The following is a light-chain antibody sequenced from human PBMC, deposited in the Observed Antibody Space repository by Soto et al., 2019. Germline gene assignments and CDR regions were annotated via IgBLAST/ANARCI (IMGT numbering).Light chain of an antibody. V-gene: IGKV4-1*01. Sequence: DIVMTQSPDSLAVSLGERATINCKSSQSVLYSSNNKNSLAWYQQKQGQPPKVLIYWASTRESGVPDRFSGSGSGTDFTLTISSLQAEDVAVYYCQQYYSTPSFGGGTKVEIK. J-gene: IGKJ4*01. CDR1: QSVLYSSNNKNS. CDR3: QQYYSTPS. CDR2: WAS.